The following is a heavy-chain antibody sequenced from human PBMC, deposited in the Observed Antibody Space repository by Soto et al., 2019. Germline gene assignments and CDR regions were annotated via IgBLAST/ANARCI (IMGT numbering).Heavy chain of an antibody. V-gene: IGHV4-30-4*01. CDR1: GGSISSGDYY. CDR2: IYYSGST. J-gene: IGHJ3*02. D-gene: IGHD4-17*01. CDR3: ARMNTVVTPYDAFDI. Sequence: PLETLSLTCTVSGGSISSGDYYWSWIRQPPGKGLEWIGYIYYSGSTYYNPSLKSRVTISVDTSKNQFSLKLSSVTAADTAVYYCARMNTVVTPYDAFDIWGQGTMVTVSS.